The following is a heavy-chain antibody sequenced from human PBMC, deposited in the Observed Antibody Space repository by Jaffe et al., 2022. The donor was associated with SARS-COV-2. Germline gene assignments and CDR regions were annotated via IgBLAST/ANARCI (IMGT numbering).Heavy chain of an antibody. CDR2: IGTAGDT. D-gene: IGHD3-10*01. Sequence: EVQLVESGGGLVQPGGSLRLSCAASGFTFSSYDMHWVRQATGKGLEWVSAIGTAGDTYYPGSVKGRFTISRENAKNSLYLQMNSLRAGDTAVYYCARGATMVRGVNDAFDIWGQGTMVTVSS. CDR1: GFTFSSYD. V-gene: IGHV3-13*01. CDR3: ARGATMVRGVNDAFDI. J-gene: IGHJ3*02.